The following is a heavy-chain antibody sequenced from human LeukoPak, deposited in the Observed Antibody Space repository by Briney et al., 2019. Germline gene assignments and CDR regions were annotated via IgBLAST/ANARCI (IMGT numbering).Heavy chain of an antibody. V-gene: IGHV3-64*01. CDR3: ARDGNYFDTTPNWFDT. CDR1: GFTFSSHA. J-gene: IGHJ5*02. Sequence: GGSLRLSCAASGFTFSSHAMHWVRQAPGKGLEYVSAISSNGCSTYYANSVKGRFIVSRDNSKNTLYLQMGSLRAEDMAVYYCARDGNYFDTTPNWFDTWGQGTLVTVSS. CDR2: ISSNGCST. D-gene: IGHD3-22*01.